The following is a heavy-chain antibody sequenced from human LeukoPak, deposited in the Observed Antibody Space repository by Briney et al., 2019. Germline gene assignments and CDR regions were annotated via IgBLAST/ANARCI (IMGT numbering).Heavy chain of an antibody. CDR2: ISYDGSNK. V-gene: IGHV3-30-3*01. CDR3: ARVGLFYYDSSGSTMPYFDY. Sequence: GGSLRLSCTASGFTFSSYAMHWVRQAPGKGLEWVAVISYDGSNKYYADSVKGRFTISRDNSKNTLYLQMNSLRAEDTAVYYCARVGLFYYDSSGSTMPYFDYWGQGTLVTVSS. D-gene: IGHD3-22*01. J-gene: IGHJ4*02. CDR1: GFTFSSYA.